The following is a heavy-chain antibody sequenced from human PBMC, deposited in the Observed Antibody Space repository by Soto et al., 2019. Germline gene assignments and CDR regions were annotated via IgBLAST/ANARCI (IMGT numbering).Heavy chain of an antibody. J-gene: IGHJ5*02. CDR2: IYSGGST. CDR3: ARGTTSPNWFDP. Sequence: GGSLRLSCAASGFTVSSNYMSWVRQAPGKGLEWVSVIYSGGSTYYADSVKGRFTISRDNSKNTLYLQMNSLRAEDTAVYYCARGTTSPNWFDPWGQGTLVTVSS. V-gene: IGHV3-53*01. CDR1: GFTVSSNY. D-gene: IGHD2-2*01.